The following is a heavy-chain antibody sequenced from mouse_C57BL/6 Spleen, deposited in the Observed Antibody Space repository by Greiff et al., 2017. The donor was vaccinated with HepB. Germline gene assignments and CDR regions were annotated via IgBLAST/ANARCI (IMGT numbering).Heavy chain of an antibody. CDR1: GYTFTSYW. Sequence: EVKLQESGTVLARPGASVKMSCKTSGYTFTSYWMHWVKQRPGQGLEWIGAIYPGNSDTSYNQKFKGKAKLTAVTSASTAYMELSSLTNEDSAVYYCTRLEYYGSSPAWFAYWGQGTLVTVSA. J-gene: IGHJ3*01. CDR2: IYPGNSDT. D-gene: IGHD1-1*01. CDR3: TRLEYYGSSPAWFAY. V-gene: IGHV1-5*01.